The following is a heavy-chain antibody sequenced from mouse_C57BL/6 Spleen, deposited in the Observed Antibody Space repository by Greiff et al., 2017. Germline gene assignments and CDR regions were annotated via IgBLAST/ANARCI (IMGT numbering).Heavy chain of an antibody. CDR3: ARQGGNWDPWYFDV. D-gene: IGHD4-1*01. CDR2: IWRDGST. J-gene: IGHJ1*03. V-gene: IGHV2-6-1*01. CDR1: GFSLTSYG. Sequence: QVQLQESGPGLVAPSPSLSISCTVSGFSLTSYGVHWVRQTPGQGLEWLVVIWRDGSTTYNSALNSRLSISKDNSKSQVFLKRNSLQADDTDMYDCARQGGNWDPWYFDVWGTGTTVTVSS.